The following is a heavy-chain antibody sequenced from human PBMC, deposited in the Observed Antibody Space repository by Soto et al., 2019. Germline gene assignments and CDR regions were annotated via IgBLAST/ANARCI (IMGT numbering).Heavy chain of an antibody. Sequence: SETLSLTCAVYGGSFSGYYWSWIRQPPGKGLEWIGEINHSGSTNYNPSLKSRVTISVDTSKNQFSLKLSSVTAADTAVSYCARKMATLAYWGQGTLVTVS. D-gene: IGHD5-12*01. CDR2: INHSGST. V-gene: IGHV4-34*01. CDR1: GGSFSGYY. CDR3: ARKMATLAY. J-gene: IGHJ4*02.